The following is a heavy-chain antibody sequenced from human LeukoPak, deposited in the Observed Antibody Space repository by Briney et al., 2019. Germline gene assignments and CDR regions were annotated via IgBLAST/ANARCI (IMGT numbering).Heavy chain of an antibody. V-gene: IGHV3-7*03. D-gene: IGHD3-16*01. J-gene: IGHJ6*02. CDR2: INHNGNVN. CDR1: GFTFSNAW. CDR3: ARGGGLDV. Sequence: GGSLRLSCAASGFTFSNAWMNWVRQAPGKGLEWVASINHNGNVNYYVDSVKGRFTISRDNAKNSLYLQMGNLRAEDTAVYFCARGGGLDVWGQGATVTVSS.